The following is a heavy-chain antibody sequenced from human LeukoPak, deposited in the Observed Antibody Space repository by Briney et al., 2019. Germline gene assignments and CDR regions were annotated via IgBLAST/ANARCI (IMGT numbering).Heavy chain of an antibody. CDR2: IYYSGST. V-gene: IGHV4-59*12. Sequence: KPSETLSLTCTVSGGSISSYYWSWIRQPPGKGLEWIGYIYYSGSTNYNPSLKSRVTISVDTSKNQFSLKLSSVTAADTAVYYCARDRTKWLGLFDYWGQGTLVTVSS. CDR1: GGSISSYY. J-gene: IGHJ4*02. D-gene: IGHD6-19*01. CDR3: ARDRTKWLGLFDY.